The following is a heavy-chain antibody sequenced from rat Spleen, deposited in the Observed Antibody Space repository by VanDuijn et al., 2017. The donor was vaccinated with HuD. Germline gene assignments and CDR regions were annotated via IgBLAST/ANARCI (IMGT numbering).Heavy chain of an antibody. CDR3: ARHRYNSGYGGYFDY. CDR2: ISHDGVNA. J-gene: IGHJ2*01. Sequence: EVQLVESGGGSVQPGRSMKLSCAASGINFSNYYMAWVRQAPTKGLDWVASISHDGVNAYYRDSVKGRFTISRDNAKNTLYLQMDSLRSEDTATYYCARHRYNSGYGGYFDYWGQGVMVTVSS. V-gene: IGHV5-25*01. D-gene: IGHD4-3*01. CDR1: GINFSNYY.